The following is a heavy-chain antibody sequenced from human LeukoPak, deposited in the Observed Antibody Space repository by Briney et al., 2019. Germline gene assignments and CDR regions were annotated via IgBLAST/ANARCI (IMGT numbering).Heavy chain of an antibody. CDR1: GYTLTHFS. CDR2: FNREDDEP. V-gene: IGHV1-24*01. J-gene: IGHJ4*02. CDR3: ATLDSYYDNSGRPLIPD. Sequence: ASLKVSCNISGYTLTHFSMHWVRQAPGKGLEWMGGFNREDDEPIYAPHFRGRVTVTEDTSTDTAYMELSSLRSEDTAVYYCATLDSYYDNSGRPLIPDWGQGTLVTVSS. D-gene: IGHD3-22*01.